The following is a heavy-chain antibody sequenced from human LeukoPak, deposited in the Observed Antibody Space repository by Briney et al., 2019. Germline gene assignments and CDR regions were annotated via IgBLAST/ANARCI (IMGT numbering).Heavy chain of an antibody. CDR2: ISSSCSTI. D-gene: IGHD3-10*02. J-gene: IGHJ6*04. Sequence: GGSLRLSCAASGFTFSSYEMNWVRQAPGKGLEWVSYISSSCSTIYYADSVKGRFTISRDNAKNSLYLQMNSLRAEDTAVYYCAKLGITMIGGVWGKGTTVTISS. CDR3: AKLGITMIGGV. CDR1: GFTFSSYE. V-gene: IGHV3-48*03.